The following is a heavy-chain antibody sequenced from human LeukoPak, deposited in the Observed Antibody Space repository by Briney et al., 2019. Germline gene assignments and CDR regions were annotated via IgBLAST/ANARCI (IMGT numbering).Heavy chain of an antibody. V-gene: IGHV3-48*01. CDR3: ARNYGGTGKFDY. D-gene: IGHD4-23*01. Sequence: GGSLRLSCPASGFTFSSYSINWVRRAPGRGLGWVSYISSSSSTIYYADSVKGRFTISRDNAKNSLYLQMNSLRAEDTAVYYCARNYGGTGKFDYWGQGTLVTVSS. CDR2: ISSSSSTI. J-gene: IGHJ4*02. CDR1: GFTFSSYS.